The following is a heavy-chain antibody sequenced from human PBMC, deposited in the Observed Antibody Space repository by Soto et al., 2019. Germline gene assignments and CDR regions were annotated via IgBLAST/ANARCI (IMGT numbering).Heavy chain of an antibody. CDR3: AREVLSNGHWFDP. Sequence: GGSLRLSCAASGSTFSSYGMHWVRQAPGKGLEWVAVIWYDGSNKYYADSVKGRFTISRDNSKNTLYLQMNSLRAEDTAVYYCAREVLSNGHWFDPWGQGTLVTVSS. J-gene: IGHJ5*02. D-gene: IGHD4-4*01. CDR1: GSTFSSYG. V-gene: IGHV3-33*01. CDR2: IWYDGSNK.